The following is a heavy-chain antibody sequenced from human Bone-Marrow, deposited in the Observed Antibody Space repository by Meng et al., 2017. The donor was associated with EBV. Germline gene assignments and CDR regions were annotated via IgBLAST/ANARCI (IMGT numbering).Heavy chain of an antibody. CDR1: VVSVNSGTYH. V-gene: IGHV4-61*01. J-gene: IGHJ4*02. D-gene: IGHD2/OR15-2a*01. Sequence: QVQLQGSGPGLGKPSETLSLPFVVSVVSVNSGTYHWSWIRQSPGKGLEWIGYIYDTGTTIYNPSLNSRVTILLETSKNQFSLRLHSVTTADTAVYYCAKSRSSTPGIVDDWGQGTLVTVSS. CDR2: IYDTGTT. CDR3: AKSRSSTPGIVDD.